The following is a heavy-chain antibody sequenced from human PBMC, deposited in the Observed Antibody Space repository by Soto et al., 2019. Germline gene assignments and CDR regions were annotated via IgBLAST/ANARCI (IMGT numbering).Heavy chain of an antibody. CDR2: IIPILGIT. J-gene: IGHJ6*02. V-gene: IGHV1-69*08. D-gene: IGHD1-26*01. CDR3: AKDGGRGDDYYYYYMDV. CDR1: GGTFSSHT. Sequence: QVQLVQSGAEVKKPGSSVKVSCKASGGTFSSHTINWVRQAPGQGLEWMGRIIPILGITNYAQRFQGRVTIIADKFTSPAYMELSSLRSEETAVYYCAKDGGRGDDYYYYYMDVWGQGTTVTVSS.